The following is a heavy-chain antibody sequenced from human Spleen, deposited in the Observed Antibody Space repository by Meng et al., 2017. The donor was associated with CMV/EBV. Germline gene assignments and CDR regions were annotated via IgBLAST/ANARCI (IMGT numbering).Heavy chain of an antibody. V-gene: IGHV4-61*02. CDR3: ARGRRAYYEFWSGYSFDP. CDR2: IYPSGST. CDR1: GGSISSGGYY. Sequence: HVPVQDAGQGLVELSQTLSLICTVAGGSISSGGYYWSWIRQPAGKGLEWIGRIYPSGSTNYNPSLKSRVTISVDTSKNQSSLKLSSVTAADTAVYYCARGRRAYYEFWSGYSFDPWGQGTLVTVSS. D-gene: IGHD3-3*01. J-gene: IGHJ5*02.